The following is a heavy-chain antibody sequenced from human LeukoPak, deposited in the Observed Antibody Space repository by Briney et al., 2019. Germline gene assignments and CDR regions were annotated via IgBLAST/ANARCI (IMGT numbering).Heavy chain of an antibody. CDR1: GYTFTSNY. CDR2: INPNSGGT. V-gene: IGHV1-2*02. Sequence: ASVKVSCKAFGYTFTSNYMHWVRQAPGQGLEWMGWINPNSGGTNYAQKFQGRVTMTRDTSISTAYMELSRLRSDDTAVYYCARNIAARTGYYYYMDVWGKGTTVTVSS. J-gene: IGHJ6*03. CDR3: ARNIAARTGYYYYMDV. D-gene: IGHD6-6*01.